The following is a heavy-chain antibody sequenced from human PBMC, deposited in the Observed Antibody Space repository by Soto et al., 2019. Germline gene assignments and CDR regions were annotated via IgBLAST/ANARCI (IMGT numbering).Heavy chain of an antibody. CDR2: ISDDGGNK. Sequence: GGSLRLSCAASGFTFSNYGMHWVRQAPGKGLEWVAFISDDGGNKYYADSMKGRFTMSRDNSKSTLYLQMNSLRVEDTAVYYCTKRRNVLRFLEWSSGMEVWGQGTTVTVSS. CDR1: GFTFSNYG. CDR3: TKRRNVLRFLEWSSGMEV. D-gene: IGHD3-3*01. V-gene: IGHV3-30*18. J-gene: IGHJ6*02.